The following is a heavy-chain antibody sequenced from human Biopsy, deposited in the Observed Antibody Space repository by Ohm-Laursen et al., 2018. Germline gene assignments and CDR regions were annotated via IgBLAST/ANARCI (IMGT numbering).Heavy chain of an antibody. Sequence: PGTLSLTCTVSGGSISGSSWSWIRQAPGKGPEWIGYISYSRDTNYNPSLKSRITISVDTSKNQFSLKLTSVTAADTAVYYCAKHGSGWTGDDAFHIWGQGTMVTVSS. CDR3: AKHGSGWTGDDAFHI. CDR1: GGSISGSS. V-gene: IGHV4-59*08. J-gene: IGHJ3*02. D-gene: IGHD6-19*01. CDR2: ISYSRDT.